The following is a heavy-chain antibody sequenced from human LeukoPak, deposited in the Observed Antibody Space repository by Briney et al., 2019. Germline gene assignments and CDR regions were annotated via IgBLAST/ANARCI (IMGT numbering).Heavy chain of an antibody. V-gene: IGHV3-64D*09. Sequence: PGGSLRLSCSASGFTFSSYAMHWVRQAPGKGLEYVSAISSNGGSTYYADSVKGRFTISRDNSKNTLYLQMSSLRAEDTAVYYCVKDHGFGPKLTGDPLFDYWGQGTLVTVSS. CDR2: ISSNGGST. CDR3: VKDHGFGPKLTGDPLFDY. J-gene: IGHJ4*02. D-gene: IGHD7-27*01. CDR1: GFTFSSYA.